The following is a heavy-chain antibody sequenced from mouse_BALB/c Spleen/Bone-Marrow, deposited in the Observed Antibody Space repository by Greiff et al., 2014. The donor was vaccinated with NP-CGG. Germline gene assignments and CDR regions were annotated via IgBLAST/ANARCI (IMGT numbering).Heavy chain of an antibody. Sequence: DVKLQESGAELVKPGASVKLSCTASGFNIKDTYMHWVKQRPEQGLEWIGRIDPANGNTKYDPKFQGKATITADTSSNTAYLQLSSLTSEDTAVYYCANYYYGYYFDSWGQGTTLIVSS. V-gene: IGHV14-3*02. CDR3: ANYYYGYYFDS. D-gene: IGHD1-1*01. CDR2: IDPANGNT. J-gene: IGHJ2*01. CDR1: GFNIKDTY.